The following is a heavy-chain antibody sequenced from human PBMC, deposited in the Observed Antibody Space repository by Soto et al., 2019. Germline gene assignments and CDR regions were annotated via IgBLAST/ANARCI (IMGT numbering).Heavy chain of an antibody. Sequence: QVQLVESGGGLVKPGGSLRLSCAASGFTFSDYYMSWIRQAPGKGLEWVSYISSSGSTIYYADSVKGRFTISRDNAKNSLYLQMNSLRAEETAVYYCARDHFTHPFGELGSVPDAFDIWGQGTMVTVSS. J-gene: IGHJ3*02. D-gene: IGHD3-10*01. CDR3: ARDHFTHPFGELGSVPDAFDI. CDR2: ISSSGSTI. V-gene: IGHV3-11*01. CDR1: GFTFSDYY.